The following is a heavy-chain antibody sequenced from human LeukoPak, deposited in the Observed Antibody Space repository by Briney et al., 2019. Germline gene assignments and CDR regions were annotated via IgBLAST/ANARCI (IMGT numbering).Heavy chain of an antibody. D-gene: IGHD3-10*01. Sequence: GASVKVSCKASGYTFTSYGISWVRQASGQGLEWTGWSSAYNGNTNYAQKLQGRVTMTTDTSTSTAYMELRSLRSDDTAVYYCARSALPYGSGSYYTLGYYYGMDVWGQGTTVTVSS. V-gene: IGHV1-18*01. J-gene: IGHJ6*02. CDR2: SSAYNGNT. CDR1: GYTFTSYG. CDR3: ARSALPYGSGSYYTLGYYYGMDV.